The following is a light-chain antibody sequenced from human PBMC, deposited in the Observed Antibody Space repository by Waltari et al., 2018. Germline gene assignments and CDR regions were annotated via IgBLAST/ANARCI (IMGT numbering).Light chain of an antibody. CDR3: QSYDSNLSVRL. V-gene: IGLV1-40*01. CDR2: ENT. CDR1: STYIGYCY. J-gene: IGLJ7*01. Sequence: QPVLPQPPSVSRAPGQLVTSSCAGTSTYIGYCYVQWYQQLPGMAPKLLIYENTKRPSGVSLRFSGSQSGTSASLTSTGLQSEDEADYYCQSYDSNLSVRLFGGGTRLTVL.